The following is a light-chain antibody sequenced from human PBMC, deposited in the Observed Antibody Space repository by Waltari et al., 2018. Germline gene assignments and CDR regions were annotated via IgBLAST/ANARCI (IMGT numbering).Light chain of an antibody. Sequence: QSVLTQPPSASGTPGQRVTISCSGTSPNLGSNTVNWYQHLPGTAPKLLIYSNNQRPSGVPDRFSGSKSGTSASLAISGLQSEDEADYYCATWDDSLNGYVFGTGTNITVL. CDR2: SNN. J-gene: IGLJ1*01. CDR1: SPNLGSNT. CDR3: ATWDDSLNGYV. V-gene: IGLV1-44*01.